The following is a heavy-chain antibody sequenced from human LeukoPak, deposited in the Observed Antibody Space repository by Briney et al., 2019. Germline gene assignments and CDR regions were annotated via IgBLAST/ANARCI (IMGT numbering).Heavy chain of an antibody. V-gene: IGHV3-48*01. D-gene: IGHD6-13*01. CDR3: ARVRRGSWDY. J-gene: IGHJ4*02. CDR1: GFTFSSYS. Sequence: GGSLRLSCAASGFTFSSYSMNWVRQAPGKGLEWVSYISSSSTIYYADSVKGRFTISRDNAKNSLYLQMNSLRAEDTAVYYCARVRRGSWDYWGQGTLVTVSS. CDR2: ISSSSTI.